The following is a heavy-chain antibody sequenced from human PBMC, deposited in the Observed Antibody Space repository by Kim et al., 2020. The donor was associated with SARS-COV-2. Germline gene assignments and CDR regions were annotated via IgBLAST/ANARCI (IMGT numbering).Heavy chain of an antibody. CDR1: GDSISRSSNY. CDR2: INYSGNT. Sequence: SETLSLTCTVSGDSISRSSNYWGWIRKPPGKGLEWIGSINYSGNTYYNPSLKSRVNISVDTSKNQFSLKMMSVTAADTAVYYCARLVSENSAVEYWGQGTLLTVSS. V-gene: IGHV4-39*01. CDR3: ARLVSENSAVEY. J-gene: IGHJ4*02.